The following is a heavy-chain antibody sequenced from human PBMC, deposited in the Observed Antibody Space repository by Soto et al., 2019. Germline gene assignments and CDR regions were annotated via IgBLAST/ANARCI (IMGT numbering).Heavy chain of an antibody. D-gene: IGHD5-18*01. V-gene: IGHV4-4*02. CDR1: GGSISSSNW. CDR2: IYHSGST. CDR3: ARVFGWDTAMDGYYYYGMDV. Sequence: PSETLSLTCAVSGGSISSSNWWSWVRQPPGKGLEWIGEIYHSGSTNYNPSLKSRVTISVDKSKNQFSLKLSSVTAADTAVYYFARVFGWDTAMDGYYYYGMDVWGQGTTVTVSS. J-gene: IGHJ6*02.